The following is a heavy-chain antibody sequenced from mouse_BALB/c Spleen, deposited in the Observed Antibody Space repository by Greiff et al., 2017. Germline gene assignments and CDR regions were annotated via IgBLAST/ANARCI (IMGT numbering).Heavy chain of an antibody. J-gene: IGHJ4*01. CDR2: ISSGGST. CDR3: ARAYYGSRGDAMDY. CDR1: GFTFSSYA. D-gene: IGHD1-1*01. Sequence: EVNVVESGGGLVKPGGSLKLSCAASGFTFSSYAMSWVRQTPEKRLEWVASISSGGSTYYPDSVKGRFTISRDNARNILYLQMSSLRSEDTAMYYCARAYYGSRGDAMDYWGQGTSVTVSS. V-gene: IGHV5-6-5*01.